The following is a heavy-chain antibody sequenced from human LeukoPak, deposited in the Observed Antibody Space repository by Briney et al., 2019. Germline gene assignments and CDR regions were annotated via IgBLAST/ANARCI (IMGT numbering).Heavy chain of an antibody. Sequence: GGSLRLSCAASGITFSSYSMNWVRQAPGKGLEWVSSISSSSSYIYYADSVKGRFTISRDNAKNSLYLQMNSLRAEDTAVYYCASGLWFGTMDYWGQGTLVTVSS. D-gene: IGHD3-10*01. CDR2: ISSSSSYI. CDR3: ASGLWFGTMDY. V-gene: IGHV3-21*01. CDR1: GITFSSYS. J-gene: IGHJ4*02.